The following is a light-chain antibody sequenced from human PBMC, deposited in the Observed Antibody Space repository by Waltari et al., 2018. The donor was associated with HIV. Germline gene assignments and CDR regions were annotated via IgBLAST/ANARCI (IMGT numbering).Light chain of an antibody. J-gene: IGKJ4*01. V-gene: IGKV3-11*01. Sequence: EIVLIQSPAILSLSPGERATLSCRASQSVTNYLAWYQQKPGQAPRLLIYDASIRATGIPDRFSGSGSGTDFNLTISSLGPKDFAVYYCQQCSDWPLSFGGGSRVEIK. CDR3: QQCSDWPLS. CDR1: QSVTNY. CDR2: DAS.